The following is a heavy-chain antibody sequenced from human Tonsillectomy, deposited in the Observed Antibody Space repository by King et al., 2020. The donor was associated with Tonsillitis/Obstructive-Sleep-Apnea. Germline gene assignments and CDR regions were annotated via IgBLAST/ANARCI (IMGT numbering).Heavy chain of an antibody. Sequence: VQLQQWGAGLLKPSETLSLTCAVYGGSFSGYYWSWIRQPPGQGLEWIGEINHSGSTNYNPSLKSRVTISVDTSKNQFSLKLSSVTAADTAVYYCARGIQGSSWYSHYYMDVWGKGTTVTVSS. D-gene: IGHD6-13*01. CDR2: INHSGST. J-gene: IGHJ6*03. V-gene: IGHV4-34*01. CDR1: GGSFSGYY. CDR3: ARGIQGSSWYSHYYMDV.